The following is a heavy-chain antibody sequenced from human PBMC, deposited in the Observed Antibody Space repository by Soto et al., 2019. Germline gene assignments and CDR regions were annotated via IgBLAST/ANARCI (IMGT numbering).Heavy chain of an antibody. CDR1: GFPFSTSN. Sequence: EVQLVEYGGGLVNPGGSLRLSCVVSGFPFSTSNMNWVRQAPGKGLEWVSFISRSSTYIYYADSVKGRFTIARDDAENSLFLQMNSLRAEDTAVYYCARGVLPISSTSWFDPWGQGTLVTVSS. J-gene: IGHJ5*02. V-gene: IGHV3-21*01. CDR3: ARGVLPISSTSWFDP. CDR2: ISRSSTYI. D-gene: IGHD3-16*01.